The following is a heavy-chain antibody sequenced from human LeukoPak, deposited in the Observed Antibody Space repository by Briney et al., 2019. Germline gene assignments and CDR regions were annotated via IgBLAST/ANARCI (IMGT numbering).Heavy chain of an antibody. V-gene: IGHV4-34*01. CDR1: GGSISNYY. D-gene: IGHD2-15*01. CDR2: INYGGST. Sequence: PSETLSLTCTVSGGSISNYYWNWIRQPPGKGLEWIGEINYGGSTNYNPSLKSRVTISVDPSKNQFSLKLTSVTAADTAVYYCARVRCTGGSCYPNWFDPWGQGTLVIVSS. J-gene: IGHJ5*02. CDR3: ARVRCTGGSCYPNWFDP.